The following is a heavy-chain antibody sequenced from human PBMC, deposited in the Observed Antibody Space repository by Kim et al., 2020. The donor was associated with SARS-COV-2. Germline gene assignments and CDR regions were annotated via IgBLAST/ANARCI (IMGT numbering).Heavy chain of an antibody. CDR2: IYYSGST. Sequence: SETLSLTCTVSGGSISSYYWSWIRQPPGKGLEWIGYIYYSGSTNYNPSLKSRVTISVDTSKNQFSLKLSSVTAADTAVYYCARDLLGGSGSYYRRRAEWFDPWGQGTLVTVSS. CDR1: GGSISSYY. CDR3: ARDLLGGSGSYYRRRAEWFDP. V-gene: IGHV4-59*13. J-gene: IGHJ5*02. D-gene: IGHD3-10*01.